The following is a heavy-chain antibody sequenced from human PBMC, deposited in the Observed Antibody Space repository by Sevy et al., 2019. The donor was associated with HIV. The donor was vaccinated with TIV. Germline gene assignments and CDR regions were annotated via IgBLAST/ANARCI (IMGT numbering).Heavy chain of an antibody. CDR3: ARADYDSSGYYFAFDP. Sequence: SETLSLTCTVSGDSISSYYWSWIRQPPGKGLEWIGYIYYSGGTNYNPSLKSRVTMSVDTSKNQFSLKLSSVTAADTAVYYCARADYDSSGYYFAFDPWGQGTLVTVSS. CDR1: GDSISSYY. D-gene: IGHD3-22*01. CDR2: IYYSGGT. V-gene: IGHV4-59*01. J-gene: IGHJ5*02.